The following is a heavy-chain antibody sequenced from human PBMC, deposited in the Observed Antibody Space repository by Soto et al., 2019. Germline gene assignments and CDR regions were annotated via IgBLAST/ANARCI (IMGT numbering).Heavy chain of an antibody. Sequence: QVQLQESGPGLVKPSETLSLTYSVSGGSFSHSYWSWVRQPPGKGLEWIGYFYHSGSPRYNPSLQTRVSISVDTSKNHFSLRLTSVTAADAAVYFCATASSDSWIASAFDRWGQGTLVAVSS. CDR2: FYHSGSP. CDR3: ATASSDSWIASAFDR. CDR1: GGSFSHSY. D-gene: IGHD3-22*01. J-gene: IGHJ4*02. V-gene: IGHV4-59*01.